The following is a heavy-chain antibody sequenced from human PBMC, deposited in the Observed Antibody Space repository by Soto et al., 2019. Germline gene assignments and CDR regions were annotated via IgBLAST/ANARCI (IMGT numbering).Heavy chain of an antibody. V-gene: IGHV3-30*18. J-gene: IGHJ5*02. CDR3: AKAVGATTDWFDP. CDR1: GFTFSSYG. CDR2: ISYDGSNK. Sequence: QVQLVESGGGVVQPGRSLRLSCAASGFTFSSYGMHWVRQAPGKGLERVAVISYDGSNKYYADSVKGRFTISRDNSKNTLYLQMNSLRAEDTAVYYCAKAVGATTDWFDPWGQGTLVTVSS. D-gene: IGHD1-26*01.